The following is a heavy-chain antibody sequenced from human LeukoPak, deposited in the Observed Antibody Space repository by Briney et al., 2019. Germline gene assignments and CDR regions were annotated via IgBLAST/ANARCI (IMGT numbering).Heavy chain of an antibody. CDR1: GFIFSDYY. CDR2: ISSGGDTK. V-gene: IGHV3-11*04. D-gene: IGHD3-16*01. Sequence: GGSLRLSCTASGFIFSDYYMSWIRQAPGKGLEWVSYISSGGDTKYNADSVKGRFTISRDNDKNSLYLQMNRLRVDDTAVYYCARADYLSNWFDPWGQGTLVTVSS. CDR3: ARADYLSNWFDP. J-gene: IGHJ5*02.